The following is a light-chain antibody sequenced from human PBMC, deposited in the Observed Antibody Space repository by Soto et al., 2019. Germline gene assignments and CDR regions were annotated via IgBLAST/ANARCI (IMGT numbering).Light chain of an antibody. J-gene: IGLJ3*02. CDR2: GNS. CDR1: SSNIGAGYD. CDR3: QSYDSSLSGSWV. V-gene: IGLV1-40*01. Sequence: QAVVTQPPSVSGAPGQRVTISCTGSSSNIGAGYDVHWYQQLPGTAPKVLIYGNSNRPSGVPDRFSGSKSGTSASLAITGLQDEDEADYYCQSYDSSLSGSWVFGGGTKLTVL.